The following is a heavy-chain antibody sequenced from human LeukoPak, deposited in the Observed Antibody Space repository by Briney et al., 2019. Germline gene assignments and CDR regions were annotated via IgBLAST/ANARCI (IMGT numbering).Heavy chain of an antibody. CDR3: ARDAAAAGISNMDV. J-gene: IGHJ6*03. D-gene: IGHD6-13*01. CDR2: INWNGGST. V-gene: IGHV3-20*04. CDR1: GFTFSSYE. Sequence: GGSLRLSCAASGFTFSSYEMNWVRQAPGKGLEWVSGINWNGGSTGYADPVKGRFTISRDNAKNSLYLQMNSLRAEDTALYYCARDAAAAGISNMDVWGKGTTVTVSS.